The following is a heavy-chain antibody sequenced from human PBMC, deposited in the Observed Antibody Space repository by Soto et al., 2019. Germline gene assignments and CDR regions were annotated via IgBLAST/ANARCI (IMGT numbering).Heavy chain of an antibody. CDR2: ISGSGGST. D-gene: IGHD2-15*01. CDR3: AKRSGYCSGGSCYRGVSVDY. V-gene: IGHV3-23*01. J-gene: IGHJ4*02. Sequence: PGGSLRLSCAASGFTFSSYAMSWVRQAPGKGLEWASAISGSGGSTYYADSVKGRFTISRDNSKNTLYLQMNSLRAEDTAVYYCAKRSGYCSGGSCYRGVSVDYWGQGTLVTVSS. CDR1: GFTFSSYA.